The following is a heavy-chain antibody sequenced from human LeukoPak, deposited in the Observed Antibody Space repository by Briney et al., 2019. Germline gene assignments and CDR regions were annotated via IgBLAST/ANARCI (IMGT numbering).Heavy chain of an antibody. D-gene: IGHD3-10*01. Sequence: SETLSLTCTVSGGSISSYYWSWIRQPPGKGLEWIGYIYYSGSTNYNPSLKGRVTISVDTSKNRFSLKLSSVTAADTAVYYCARSGITMVRGGRLNWFDPWGQGTLVTVSS. CDR2: IYYSGST. CDR1: GGSISSYY. J-gene: IGHJ5*02. CDR3: ARSGITMVRGGRLNWFDP. V-gene: IGHV4-59*01.